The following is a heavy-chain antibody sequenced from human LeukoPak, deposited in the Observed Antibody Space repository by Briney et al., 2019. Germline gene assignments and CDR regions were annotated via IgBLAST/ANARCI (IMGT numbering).Heavy chain of an antibody. J-gene: IGHJ3*02. CDR1: GGSFSGYY. D-gene: IGHD4-17*01. CDR3: ARAATTVTTEGAFDI. Sequence: SETLSLTVAVYGGSFSGYYWSWIRQPPGKGLEWIGEINHSGSTYYNPSLKSRVTISVDTSKNQFSLKLSSVTAADTAVYYCARAATTVTTEGAFDIWGQGTMVTVSS. CDR2: INHSGST. V-gene: IGHV4-34*01.